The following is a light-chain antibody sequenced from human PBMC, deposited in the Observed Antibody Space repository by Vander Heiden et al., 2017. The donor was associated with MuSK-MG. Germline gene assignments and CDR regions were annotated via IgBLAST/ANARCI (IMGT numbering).Light chain of an antibody. J-gene: IGKJ1*01. CDR2: GAS. Sequence: DIVLTQSPGTLSLSPGERATLSCRASQSVSSSYLAWYQQKPGQAPRLLIYGASSRATGIPDRFSDSGSGTDFTLTISRLEPEDFAVYYCQQYGSAPWTFGQGTKVEIK. CDR3: QQYGSAPWT. V-gene: IGKV3-20*01. CDR1: QSVSSSY.